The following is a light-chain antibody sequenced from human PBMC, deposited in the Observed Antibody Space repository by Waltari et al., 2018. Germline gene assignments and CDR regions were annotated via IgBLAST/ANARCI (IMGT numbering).Light chain of an antibody. CDR2: DTF. Sequence: EVVLTQSPATLSLSPGERATLSCRASQSVDRYLAWYQQKPGQAPRLLIYDTFFRATGIPARFSGSGSGTDFTLTISSLEPEDFVVYYCQQRLNWPPVTFGQGTRLEIK. J-gene: IGKJ5*01. CDR3: QQRLNWPPVT. CDR1: QSVDRY. V-gene: IGKV3-11*01.